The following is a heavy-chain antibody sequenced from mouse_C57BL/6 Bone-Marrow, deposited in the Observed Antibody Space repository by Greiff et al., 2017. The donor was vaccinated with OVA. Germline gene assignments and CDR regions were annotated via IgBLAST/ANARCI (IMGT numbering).Heavy chain of an antibody. J-gene: IGHJ2*01. CDR2: INPSSGYT. V-gene: IGHV1-4*01. CDR1: GYTFTSYT. D-gene: IGHD3-2*02. Sequence: QVQLQQSGAELARPGASVKMSCKASGYTFTSYTMHWVKQRPGQGLEWIGYINPSSGYTKYNQKFKDKATLTADKSSSTAYMQPSSLTSEDSAVYYCASRRQLRLRGYFDYWGQGTTLTVSS. CDR3: ASRRQLRLRGYFDY.